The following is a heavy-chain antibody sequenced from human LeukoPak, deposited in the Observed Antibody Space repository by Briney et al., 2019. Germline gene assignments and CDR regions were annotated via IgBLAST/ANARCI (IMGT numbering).Heavy chain of an antibody. CDR2: INSADNT. J-gene: IGHJ4*02. CDR3: ASRVVLASTKSGFDY. D-gene: IGHD2/OR15-2a*01. Sequence: GGSLRLSCAASGFTVSSNYMSWVRQAPGKGMEWVSIINSADNTFYADSVKGRFTISRDNTKNTLYLQMNSLRAEDTAVYFCASRVVLASTKSGFDYWGQGTLVTVSS. CDR1: GFTVSSNY. V-gene: IGHV3-66*01.